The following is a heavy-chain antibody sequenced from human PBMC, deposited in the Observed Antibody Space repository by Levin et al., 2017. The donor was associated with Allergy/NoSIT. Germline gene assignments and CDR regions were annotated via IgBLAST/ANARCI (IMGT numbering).Heavy chain of an antibody. CDR3: AGEATSAFDM. V-gene: IGHV3-74*01. CDR1: GFTFSSYW. CDR2: INSDGTST. D-gene: IGHD2-2*01. Sequence: GESLKISCAASGFTFSSYWMHWVRQAPGKGLVWVSRINSDGTSTVYADSVKGRVTISRDNAKNTLYLQMNSLRVEGTAVYYCAGEATSAFDMWGQGTMVTVSS. J-gene: IGHJ3*02.